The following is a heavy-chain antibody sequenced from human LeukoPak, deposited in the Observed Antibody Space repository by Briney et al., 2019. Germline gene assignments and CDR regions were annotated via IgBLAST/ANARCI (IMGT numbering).Heavy chain of an antibody. Sequence: GGSLRLSCAASVFSLSDSHMHWVRQAPGKGLEWVGHIRSRRDNYATAYGVSVQGRFTISRDDSNNMAYLQMNSLTADDTAVYYCSRQTVSCHDFWGQGTLVTVSS. D-gene: IGHD2-2*01. J-gene: IGHJ4*02. CDR1: VFSLSDSH. CDR3: SRQTVSCHDF. V-gene: IGHV3-73*01. CDR2: IRSRRDNYAT.